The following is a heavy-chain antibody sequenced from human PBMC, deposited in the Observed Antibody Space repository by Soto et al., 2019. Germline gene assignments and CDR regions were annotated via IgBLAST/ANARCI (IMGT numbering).Heavy chain of an antibody. CDR3: CGHNPRWGSCDY. CDR1: GLSFSASA. V-gene: IGHV3-73*02. Sequence: EVQLVESGGGLVQPGGSLTLSCAGSGLSFSASAMHWVRQAPGKRLEWVARIRDTSYNYATVYGAPVQGRFTISRDDSKTVSYLEMNTLRPDGTAVYYCCGHNPRWGSCDYWGQGTLVTVSS. J-gene: IGHJ4*02. D-gene: IGHD2-21*01. CDR2: IRDTSYNYAT.